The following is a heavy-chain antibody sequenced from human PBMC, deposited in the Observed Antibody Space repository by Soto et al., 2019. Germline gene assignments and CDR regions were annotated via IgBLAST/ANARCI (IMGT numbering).Heavy chain of an antibody. Sequence: EVQLVESGGGLVQPGGSLRLSCAASGFTFSSYSMNWVRQAPGKGLEWVSYISSSSSTIYYADSVKGRFTISRYNAXNSLYLQMNSLRAEDTAVYYCARGAYYYDSSGLSYWGQGTLVTVSS. CDR2: ISSSSSTI. V-gene: IGHV3-48*01. J-gene: IGHJ4*02. CDR1: GFTFSSYS. D-gene: IGHD3-22*01. CDR3: ARGAYYYDSSGLSY.